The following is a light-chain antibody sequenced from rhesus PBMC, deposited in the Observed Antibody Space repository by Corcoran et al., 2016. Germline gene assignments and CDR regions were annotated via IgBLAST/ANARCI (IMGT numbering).Light chain of an antibody. J-gene: IGKJ4*01. V-gene: IGKV3-42*01. CDR2: ATS. CDR1: QSVSSR. CDR3: QQDYSWPPLT. Sequence: EIVMTQSPATLSLSPGERATLSCRASQSVSSRLAWYQQKPGQAPRLLIYATSRRATGIPDRFSGSGSGTEFTLTMSSLEPEDGGVYYCQQDYSWPPLTFGGGTKVEVK.